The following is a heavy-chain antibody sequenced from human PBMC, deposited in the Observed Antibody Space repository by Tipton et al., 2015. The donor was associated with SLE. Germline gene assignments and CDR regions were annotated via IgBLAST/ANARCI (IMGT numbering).Heavy chain of an antibody. D-gene: IGHD3-22*01. V-gene: IGHV7-4-1*02. J-gene: IGHJ3*02. Sequence: QSGAEVKKPGASVKVSCKASGYTFTGYAMNWVRQAPGQGLEWMGWINTNTGNPTYAQGFTGRFVFSLDTSVSTAYLQISSLKAEDTAVYYCARAHYYDSSGYYYPEAFDIWGQGTMVTVSS. CDR1: GYTFTGYA. CDR3: ARAHYYDSSGYYYPEAFDI. CDR2: INTNTGNP.